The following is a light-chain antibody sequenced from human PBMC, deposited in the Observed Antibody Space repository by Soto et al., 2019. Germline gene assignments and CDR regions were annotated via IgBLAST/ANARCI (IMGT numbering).Light chain of an antibody. V-gene: IGLV2-14*01. CDR2: EVN. CDR1: SSDVGGYNY. J-gene: IGLJ3*02. CDR3: SSYTTSNTLAV. Sequence: QSVLTQPASVSGSPGQSITISCTGSSSDVGGYNYVSWYQQYPGKAPKLMIYEVNNRPSGVSNRFSGSKSGNTASLTISGLQAEDEADYYCSSYTTSNTLAVFGGGTKLTVL.